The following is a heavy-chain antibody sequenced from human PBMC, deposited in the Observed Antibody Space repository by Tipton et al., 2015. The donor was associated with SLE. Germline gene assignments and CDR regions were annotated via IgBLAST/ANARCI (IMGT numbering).Heavy chain of an antibody. CDR3: ARGGSYSPFDY. D-gene: IGHD1-26*01. J-gene: IGHJ4*02. CDR1: GFTFSSYE. Sequence: GSLRLSCAASGFTFSSYEMNWVRQAPGKGLEWVAHISNSGSITYYADSVKGRFTISRDNAKNSLYLQMNSLRAEDTAVYYCARGGSYSPFDYWGQGTLVTVSS. CDR2: ISNSGSIT. V-gene: IGHV3-48*03.